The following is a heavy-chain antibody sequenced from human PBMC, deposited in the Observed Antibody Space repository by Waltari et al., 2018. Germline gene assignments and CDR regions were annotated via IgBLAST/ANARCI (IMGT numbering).Heavy chain of an antibody. V-gene: IGHV1-69*04. J-gene: IGHJ5*02. Sequence: QVQLVQSGDEVKKRGSSGKVSCKASGGNFRSCASSWVRQGAGQGLEWMGGIIPILGIANYAQKFQGRVTITADESTSTAYMELSSLRSEDTAVYYCASGPPTVTHAGWFDPWGQGTLVTVSS. CDR1: GGNFRSCA. D-gene: IGHD4-17*01. CDR3: ASGPPTVTHAGWFDP. CDR2: IIPILGIA.